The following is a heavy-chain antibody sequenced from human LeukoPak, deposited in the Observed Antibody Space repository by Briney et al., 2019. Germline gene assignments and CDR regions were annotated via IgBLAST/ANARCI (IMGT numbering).Heavy chain of an antibody. J-gene: IGHJ6*02. CDR1: GGSFSGYY. D-gene: IGHD6-13*01. V-gene: IGHV4-34*01. CDR2: INHSGST. Sequence: PSETLSLTCAVYGGSFSGYYWSWIRQPPGKGLEWIGEINHSGSTNYNPSLKSRVTISVDTSKNQFSLKLSSVTAADTAVYYCARGRRGQQLPRRYYYYGMDVWGQGTTVTVSS. CDR3: ARGRRGQQLPRRYYYYGMDV.